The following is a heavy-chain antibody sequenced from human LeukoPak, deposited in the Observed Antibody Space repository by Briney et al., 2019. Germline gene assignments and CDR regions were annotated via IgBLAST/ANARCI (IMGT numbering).Heavy chain of an antibody. D-gene: IGHD3-22*01. V-gene: IGHV3-23*01. CDR1: GFTFSSYA. CDR2: ISGSGGST. J-gene: IGHJ5*02. Sequence: PGGSLRLSCAASGFTFSSYAMSWVRQAPGKGLEWVSAISGSGGSTYYADSVKGRFTISRDNVKNTLYLQMNSLRADDTAVYYCAKDLPNYYESSGYPSWGQGTLVTVSS. CDR3: AKDLPNYYESSGYPS.